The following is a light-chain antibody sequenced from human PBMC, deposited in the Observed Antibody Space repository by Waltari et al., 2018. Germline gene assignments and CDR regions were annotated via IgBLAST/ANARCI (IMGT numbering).Light chain of an antibody. J-gene: IGKJ3*01. CDR2: DTS. CDR3: QQRSNSFT. CDR1: RSISPY. V-gene: IGKV3-11*01. Sequence: EIVLRQSPAPLSLSPGERGPLSCKASRSISPYLAWYQQRPGQAPRLLIYDTSTRAPGIPARFSGSGSETDFTLTISSLEPEDFAVYYCQQRSNSFTFGPGTRVDI.